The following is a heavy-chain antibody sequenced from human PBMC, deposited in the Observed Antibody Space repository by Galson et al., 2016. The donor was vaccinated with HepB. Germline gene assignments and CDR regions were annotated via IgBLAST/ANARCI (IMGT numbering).Heavy chain of an antibody. CDR1: GYTFINYG. D-gene: IGHD3-9*01. Sequence: SVKVSCKASGYTFINYGITWVRQAPGQGLEWMGWISAHNGNTNYAQKVQGRVTMTTDTSTSTAYLELRSLRFDDTAVYYCARILRLYSYSTSTRYYSAMDVWGPGTTVTVSS. J-gene: IGHJ6*02. CDR3: ARILRLYSYSTSTRYYSAMDV. V-gene: IGHV1-18*01. CDR2: ISAHNGNT.